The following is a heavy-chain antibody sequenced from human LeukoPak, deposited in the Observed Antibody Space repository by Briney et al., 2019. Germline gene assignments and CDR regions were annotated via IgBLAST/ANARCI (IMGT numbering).Heavy chain of an antibody. J-gene: IGHJ4*02. CDR2: ISGSGGST. V-gene: IGHV3-23*01. CDR3: AKDCPHFYSSGYYPFDY. Sequence: GGSLRLSCAASGFTFSSYAMSWVRQAPGKGLEWVSAISGSGGSTYYADSVKGRFTFSRDNSKNTLYLQMNSLRAEDTAVYYCAKDCPHFYSSGYYPFDYWGQGTLVTVSS. CDR1: GFTFSSYA. D-gene: IGHD3-22*01.